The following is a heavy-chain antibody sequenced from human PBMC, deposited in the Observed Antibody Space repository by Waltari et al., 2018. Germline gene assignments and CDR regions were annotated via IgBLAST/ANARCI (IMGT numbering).Heavy chain of an antibody. Sequence: EVQLVESGGGLVQPGGFLRLSCAASGFTFSRYWLHWVGQAPGKGLVWVSRINSDGSSTSHADSVKGRFTISRDNAKNTLYLQMNSLRAEDTAVYYCARGIFLEWLFVDYWGQGTLVTVSS. CDR2: INSDGSST. CDR3: ARGIFLEWLFVDY. CDR1: GFTFSRYW. J-gene: IGHJ4*02. D-gene: IGHD3-3*01. V-gene: IGHV3-74*01.